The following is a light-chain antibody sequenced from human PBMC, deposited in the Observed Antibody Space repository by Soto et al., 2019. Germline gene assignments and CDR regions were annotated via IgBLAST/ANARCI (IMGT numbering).Light chain of an antibody. CDR2: GAS. J-gene: IGKJ1*01. CDR3: QQYNNWPGT. V-gene: IGKV3-15*01. Sequence: ETVMTQSPGTLSVSPGERTTLSCRASQSVSSNLAWYQRKPGQAPWLLIFGASTRATGIPARFSGSGSGTEFTLTISSLQSEDFAVYYCQQYNNWPGTFGQGTKVEVK. CDR1: QSVSSN.